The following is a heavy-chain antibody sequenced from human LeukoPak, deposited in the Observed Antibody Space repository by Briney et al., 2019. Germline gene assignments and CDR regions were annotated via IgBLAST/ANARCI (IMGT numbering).Heavy chain of an antibody. D-gene: IGHD3-10*01. CDR1: GGSISSGGYA. CDR3: ARGGYFGSGVDAFDI. V-gene: IGHV4-30-2*01. CDR2: IYDSGTT. J-gene: IGHJ3*02. Sequence: PSQTLSLTCAVSGGSISSGGYAWSWIRQPPGKGLEWIGYIYDSGTTFYTSSLKSRVTIDRSKSQFSLKLSSVTAADTAVYYCARGGYFGSGVDAFDIWGQGTLVTVSS.